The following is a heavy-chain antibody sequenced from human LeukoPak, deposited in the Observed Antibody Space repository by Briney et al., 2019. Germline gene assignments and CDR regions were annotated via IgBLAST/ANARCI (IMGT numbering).Heavy chain of an antibody. CDR3: ARRLGGDSSGWHFDY. Sequence: GASVKVSCRASGYTFTSYGITWVRQAPGQGLEWMRWISAYNGNTNYAQKLQGRVTMTTDTSTSTAYMELRSLRSDDTAVYYCARRLGGDSSGWHFDYWGQGTLVTVSS. CDR1: GYTFTSYG. D-gene: IGHD6-19*01. J-gene: IGHJ4*02. CDR2: ISAYNGNT. V-gene: IGHV1-18*01.